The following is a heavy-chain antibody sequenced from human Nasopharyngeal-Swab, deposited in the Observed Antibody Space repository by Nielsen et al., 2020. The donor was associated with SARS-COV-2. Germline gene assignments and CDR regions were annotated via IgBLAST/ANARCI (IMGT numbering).Heavy chain of an antibody. CDR3: ARENTYFDY. Sequence: WIRQPPGKGLEWIGYIYCSGSTYYNPSLKSRVTISVDTSKNQFSLKLSSVTAADTAVYYCARENTYFDYWGQGTLVTVSS. V-gene: IGHV4-31*02. CDR2: IYCSGST. J-gene: IGHJ4*02.